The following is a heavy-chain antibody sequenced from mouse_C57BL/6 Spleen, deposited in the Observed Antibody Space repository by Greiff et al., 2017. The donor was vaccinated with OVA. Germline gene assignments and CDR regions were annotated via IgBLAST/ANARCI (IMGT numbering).Heavy chain of an antibody. Sequence: VQLLQPGTELVKPGASVKLSCKASGYTFTSYWMHWVKQSPGKGLEWIGNINPSNGGTNYIEKFKSKATLTVDKSSSTAYMQLSSLTSEDYAVFYCSRHLLVYWGQGVTLTVSS. V-gene: IGHV1-53*01. CDR3: SRHLLVY. CDR2: INPSNGGT. J-gene: IGHJ2*01. CDR1: GYTFTSYW.